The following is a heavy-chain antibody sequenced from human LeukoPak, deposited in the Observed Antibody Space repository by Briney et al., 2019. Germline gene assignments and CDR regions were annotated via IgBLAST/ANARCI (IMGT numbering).Heavy chain of an antibody. CDR2: IYNSMTT. Sequence: PSETLSLTCTVSGYPFTTGYPWGWIRQPPGKGLEWIGNIYNSMTTYYNASLKSRATISVDTSKNQFSLKLTSVTAADTGVYFCARASFPGDPPYYWGQGTLVTVSS. CDR1: GYPFTTGYP. D-gene: IGHD4-17*01. J-gene: IGHJ4*02. CDR3: ARASFPGDPPYY. V-gene: IGHV4-38-2*02.